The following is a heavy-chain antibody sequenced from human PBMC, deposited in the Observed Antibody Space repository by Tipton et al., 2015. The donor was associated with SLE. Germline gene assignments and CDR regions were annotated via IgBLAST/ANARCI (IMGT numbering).Heavy chain of an antibody. J-gene: IGHJ4*02. D-gene: IGHD3-3*01. CDR2: IDYTGNT. CDR3: ARHGVFGVVVSYYFDY. CDR1: GDSISSSGYY. V-gene: IGHV4-39*01. Sequence: TLSLTCSVSGDSISSSGYYWGWIRPPPGKGLEWIGSIDYTGNTHYNPSLKSRVTISVDTSKNQFSLRLSSVTAADTAVYYCARHGVFGVVVSYYFDYWGQGTLVTISS.